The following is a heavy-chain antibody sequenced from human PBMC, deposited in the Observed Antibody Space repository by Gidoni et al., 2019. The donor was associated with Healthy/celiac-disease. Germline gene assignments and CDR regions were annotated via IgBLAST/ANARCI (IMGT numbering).Heavy chain of an antibody. CDR2: IKSKTDGGTT. Sequence: EVQLVESGGGLVKPGGSLRLSCAASGFTFSNAWMSWVRQAPGKGLEWVSLIKSKTDGGTTDYAAPVKGRFTISRDDSKNTLYLQMNSLKTEDTAVYYCTTDEARSYYYGMDVWGQGTTVTVSS. J-gene: IGHJ6*02. CDR3: TTDEARSYYYGMDV. V-gene: IGHV3-15*01. CDR1: GFTFSNAW.